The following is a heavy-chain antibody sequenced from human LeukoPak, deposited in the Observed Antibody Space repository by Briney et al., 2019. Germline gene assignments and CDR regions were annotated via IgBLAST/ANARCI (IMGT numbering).Heavy chain of an antibody. Sequence: PSQTLSLTCTVSGGTISSGDYYWNWIRHPPGKGLVWMGYIYYSGSTYYNPSLKSRATISVDTSKNQFSLKLSSVTAADTALYYCARWGYGWPSPYYFDYWGQGTLVTVSS. CDR3: ARWGYGWPSPYYFDY. D-gene: IGHD5-18*01. CDR1: GGTISSGDYY. V-gene: IGHV4-30-4*08. J-gene: IGHJ4*02. CDR2: IYYSGST.